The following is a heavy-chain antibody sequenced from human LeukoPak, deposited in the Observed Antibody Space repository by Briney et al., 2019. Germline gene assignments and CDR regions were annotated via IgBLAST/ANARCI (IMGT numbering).Heavy chain of an antibody. Sequence: ASVKVSCKASGYTFTSYGISWVRQAPGRGLEWMGWISAYNGNTNYAQKLQGRVTMTTDTSTSTAYMELRSLRSDDTAVYYCARWDLVLRYFDSEPWGQGTLVTVSS. V-gene: IGHV1-18*01. CDR1: GYTFTSYG. J-gene: IGHJ5*02. CDR3: ARWDLVLRYFDSEP. CDR2: ISAYNGNT. D-gene: IGHD3-9*01.